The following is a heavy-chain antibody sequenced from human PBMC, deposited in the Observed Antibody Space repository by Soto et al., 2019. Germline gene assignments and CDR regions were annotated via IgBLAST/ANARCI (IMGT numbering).Heavy chain of an antibody. CDR2: SKNKADSYTT. Sequence: EVQLVESGGGLVQPGGSLRLSCAASGFTFSDHYMDWVRQAPGKGLEGVGRSKNKADSYTTEYAASVKGRFTISRDGSKNSLFLQMNSLKTEDTAGYYCTVWGSGNDFGAAWGQGILVTVSS. V-gene: IGHV3-72*01. CDR1: GFTFSDHY. J-gene: IGHJ4*02. CDR3: TVWGSGNDFGAA. D-gene: IGHD3-10*01.